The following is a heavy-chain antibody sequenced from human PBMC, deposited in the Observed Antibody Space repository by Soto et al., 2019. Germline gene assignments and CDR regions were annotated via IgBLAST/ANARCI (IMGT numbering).Heavy chain of an antibody. Sequence: PSETLSLTCAVYGGSFSGYYWSWIRQPPGKGLEWIGEINHSGSTTYNPSLKSRVTISVDTSKNQFSLKLSSVTAADTAVFNCARQSRLNIFGVVSFDPWGRGTLVTVSS. J-gene: IGHJ5*02. CDR3: ARQSRLNIFGVVSFDP. V-gene: IGHV4-34*01. CDR2: INHSGST. CDR1: GGSFSGYY. D-gene: IGHD3-3*02.